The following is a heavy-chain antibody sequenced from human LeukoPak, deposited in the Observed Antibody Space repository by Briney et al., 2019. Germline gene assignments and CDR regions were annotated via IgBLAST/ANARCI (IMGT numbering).Heavy chain of an antibody. Sequence: SETLSLTCTVSGGSISSGGYSWSWIRQHPGKGLEWIGYIYYSGSTYYNPSLKSRVTISVDTSKNQFSLKLSSVTAADTAVYYCAREHGGVEYFQHWGQGTLVTVSS. J-gene: IGHJ1*01. CDR1: GGSISSGGYS. CDR2: IYYSGST. CDR3: AREHGGVEYFQH. V-gene: IGHV4-31*03. D-gene: IGHD2-8*02.